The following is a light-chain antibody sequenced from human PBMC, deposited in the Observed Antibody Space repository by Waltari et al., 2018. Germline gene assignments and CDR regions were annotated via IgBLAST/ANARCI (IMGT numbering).Light chain of an antibody. Sequence: QSALTQPASVSGSPGQSITISCTGTCRDVGSYTLVSWYQHHPGKAPRLIIYEGYKRPSGVSNRFSGSKSGNTASLTISGLQAEDEADYYCCSCAGNRVFGGGTKLTVL. V-gene: IGLV2-23*01. CDR2: EGY. J-gene: IGLJ3*02. CDR1: CRDVGSYTL. CDR3: CSCAGNRV.